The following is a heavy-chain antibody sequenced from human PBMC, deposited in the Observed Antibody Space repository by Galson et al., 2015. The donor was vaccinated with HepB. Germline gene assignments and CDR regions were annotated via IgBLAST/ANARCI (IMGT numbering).Heavy chain of an antibody. Sequence: SLRLSCAASGFTFSSYWMHWVRQAPGKGLVWVSRINSDGSSTSYADSVQGRFTISRDNAKNTLYLQMNSLRAEDTAVYYCARVSYNWNYEGMDVWGKGTTVTVSS. D-gene: IGHD1-20*01. V-gene: IGHV3-74*01. CDR1: GFTFSSYW. J-gene: IGHJ6*04. CDR2: INSDGSST. CDR3: ARVSYNWNYEGMDV.